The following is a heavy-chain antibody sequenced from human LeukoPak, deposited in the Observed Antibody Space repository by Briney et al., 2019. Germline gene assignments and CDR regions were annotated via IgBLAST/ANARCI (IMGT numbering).Heavy chain of an antibody. V-gene: IGHV4-59*01. CDR2: IYYNGNT. CDR1: DGSINSYY. CDR3: ARGRSSYYGMDV. J-gene: IGHJ6*02. D-gene: IGHD1-26*01. Sequence: SETLSLTCSVSDGSINSYYWNWIRRPPGKGLEWIGYIYYNGNTNYSPSLKSRVTMSVDTSKSLFSLKVSSVTAADTAVYYCARGRSSYYGMDVWGQGTTVTVSS.